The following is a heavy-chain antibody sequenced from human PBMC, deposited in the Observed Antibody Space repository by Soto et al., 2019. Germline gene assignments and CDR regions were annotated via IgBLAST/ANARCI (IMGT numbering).Heavy chain of an antibody. CDR2: ITGYKGDT. J-gene: IGHJ4*02. V-gene: IGHV1-18*01. CDR1: GYTFTSYG. Sequence: QIQLVQSGAEMKTPGASVKVSCKASGYTFTSYGFSWVRQAPGQGLEWMGWITGYKGDTKYAQKFQDRVTMTRDVSTSTAYMELRSLTSDDTAVYYCARKTAGNYEYWGQGTLVTVSS. CDR3: ARKTAGNYEY.